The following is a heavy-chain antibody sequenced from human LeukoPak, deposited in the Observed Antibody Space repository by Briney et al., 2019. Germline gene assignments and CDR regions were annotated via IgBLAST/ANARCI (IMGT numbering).Heavy chain of an antibody. V-gene: IGHV3-7*05. J-gene: IGHJ4*02. CDR2: IKQDGSEK. CDR1: GFTFSSYW. CDR3: ARDFWSGYHYFDY. Sequence: GGSLRLSCAASGFTFSSYWMSWVRQAPGKGLEWVANIKQDGSEKYYVDSVKGRFTIPRDNAKNSLYLQMNSLRAEDTAVYYCARDFWSGYHYFDYWGQGTLVTVSS. D-gene: IGHD3-3*01.